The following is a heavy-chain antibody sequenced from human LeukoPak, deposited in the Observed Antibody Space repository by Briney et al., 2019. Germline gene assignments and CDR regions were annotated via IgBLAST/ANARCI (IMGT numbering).Heavy chain of an antibody. V-gene: IGHV3-30*04. Sequence: GGSLRLSCAASGFTFSSYAMHWVRQAPGKGLERVAVISYDGSDKFYADSVKGRFTISRDNSKNTLYLEMNNLRTEDTAVYFCVRSWKLLQNFDSWGQGTLVTVSS. CDR2: ISYDGSDK. CDR1: GFTFSSYA. CDR3: VRSWKLLQNFDS. D-gene: IGHD1-26*01. J-gene: IGHJ4*02.